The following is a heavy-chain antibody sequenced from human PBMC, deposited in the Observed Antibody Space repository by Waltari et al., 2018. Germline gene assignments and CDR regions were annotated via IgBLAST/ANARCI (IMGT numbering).Heavy chain of an antibody. CDR1: GGSFSGYY. J-gene: IGHJ6*03. V-gene: IGHV4-34*01. CDR3: ARRGTMVRGVRRTYYMDV. CDR2: INHSGST. Sequence: QVQLQQGGAGLVKRSGTLSVTCAVYGGSFSGYYWSWIRQPPGKGLEWIGEINHSGSTNYNPSLKSRVTISVDTSKNQFSLKLSSVTAADTAVYYCARRGTMVRGVRRTYYMDVWGKGTTVTVSS. D-gene: IGHD3-10*01.